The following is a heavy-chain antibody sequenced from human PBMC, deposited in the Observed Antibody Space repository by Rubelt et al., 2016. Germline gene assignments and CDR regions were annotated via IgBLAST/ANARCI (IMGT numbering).Heavy chain of an antibody. CDR1: GFTFSTYN. J-gene: IGHJ4*02. V-gene: IGHV3-48*01. Sequence: VQLVEPGGGVVQPGGSLRLSCAASGFTFSTYNMNWVRQAPGKGLEWVSFITSSSSVIYYADSVMGRFTISRDNAKNSLSLQMNSLRAEDTAVYYCARAPVPFAYWGQGTLVTVSS. CDR2: ITSSSSVI. CDR3: ARAPVPFAY. D-gene: IGHD2-2*01.